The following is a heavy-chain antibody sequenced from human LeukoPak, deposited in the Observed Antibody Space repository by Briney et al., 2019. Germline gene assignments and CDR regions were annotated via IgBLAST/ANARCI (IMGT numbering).Heavy chain of an antibody. CDR3: ARWGRGFDY. V-gene: IGHV3-48*03. CDR2: ISSSSSYT. Sequence: DPGGSLRLSCAAFGFMFSSYEMNWVRQAPGKGLEWVSYISSSSSYTNYADSVKGRFTISRDNAKNSLYLQMNSLRAEDTAVYYCARWGRGFDYWGQGTLVTVSS. J-gene: IGHJ4*02. CDR1: GFMFSSYE. D-gene: IGHD2-15*01.